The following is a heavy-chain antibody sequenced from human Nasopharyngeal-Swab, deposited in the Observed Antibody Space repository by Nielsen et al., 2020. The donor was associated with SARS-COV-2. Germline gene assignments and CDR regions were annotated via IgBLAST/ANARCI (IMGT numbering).Heavy chain of an antibody. V-gene: IGHV3-11*01. CDR3: ARDASTRDFWSGYYSSEDYYYYGMDV. CDR1: GFTFSDYY. CDR2: ISSSGSTI. J-gene: IGHJ6*02. Sequence: GESLKISCAASGFTFSDYYMSWIRQAPGKGLEWVSYISSSGSTIYYADSVKGRFTISRDNAKNSLYPQMNSLRAEDTAVYYCARDASTRDFWSGYYSSEDYYYYGMDVWGQGTTVTVSS. D-gene: IGHD3-3*01.